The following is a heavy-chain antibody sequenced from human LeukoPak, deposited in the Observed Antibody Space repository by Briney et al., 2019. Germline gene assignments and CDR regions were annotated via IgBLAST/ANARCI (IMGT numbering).Heavy chain of an antibody. CDR3: ARAEGYGGELDS. J-gene: IGHJ4*02. V-gene: IGHV3-30*02. CDR2: KQTDGSTT. CDR1: GFTFSYYG. D-gene: IGHD4-23*01. Sequence: GGSLRLSCAASGFTFSYYGMHWVRQAPGKGLEWVAFKQTDGSTTFYADSVKGRFTISRENSKNRLYLQMNSLRAEDTAVYYCARAEGYGGELDSWGQGTLVTVSP.